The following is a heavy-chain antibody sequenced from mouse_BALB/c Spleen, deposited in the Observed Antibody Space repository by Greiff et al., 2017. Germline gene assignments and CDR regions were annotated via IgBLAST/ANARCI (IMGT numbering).Heavy chain of an antibody. CDR2: ISDGGSYT. V-gene: IGHV5-4*02. CDR1: GFTFSDYY. Sequence: EVQVVESGGGLVKPGGSLKLSCAASGFTFSDYYMYWVRQTPEKRLEWVATISDGGSYTYYPDSVKGRFTISRDNAKNNLYLQMSSLKSEDTAMYYCARDRGMVTRFAYWGQGTLVTVSA. CDR3: ARDRGMVTRFAY. D-gene: IGHD2-10*02. J-gene: IGHJ3*01.